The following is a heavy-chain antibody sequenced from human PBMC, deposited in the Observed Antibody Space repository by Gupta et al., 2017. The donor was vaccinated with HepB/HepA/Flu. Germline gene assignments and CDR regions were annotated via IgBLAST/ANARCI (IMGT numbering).Heavy chain of an antibody. D-gene: IGHD6-19*01. Sequence: HVPLRPSGPALVKPTQTLTLTFPFSGFSLSTGGMCVRWIRQPPGKSLEGLAHIGWDDDKNYITSRKTRRSVSKDTSKNEVVLTIAHKDPVDTAKYYCSCIRGSAWYHDDGGQGITVTVSS. CDR3: SCIRGSAWYHDD. CDR1: GFSLSTGGMC. J-gene: IGHJ4*02. CDR2: IGWDDDK. V-gene: IGHV2-70*01.